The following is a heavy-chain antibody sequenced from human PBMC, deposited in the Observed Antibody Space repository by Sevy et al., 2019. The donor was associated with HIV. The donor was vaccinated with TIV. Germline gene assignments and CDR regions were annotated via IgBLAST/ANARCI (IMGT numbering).Heavy chain of an antibody. CDR1: GFTFSSYA. CDR3: AREGIVAARPGGVWYCYGMDV. Sequence: GGSLRLSCAASGFTFSSYAMHWVRQAPGKGLEWVAVISYDGSNKYYADSVKGRFTISRDNSKNTLYLQMNRLRAEDTAVYYCAREGIVAARPGGVWYCYGMDVWGQGTTVTVSS. V-gene: IGHV3-30*04. D-gene: IGHD6-6*01. CDR2: ISYDGSNK. J-gene: IGHJ6*02.